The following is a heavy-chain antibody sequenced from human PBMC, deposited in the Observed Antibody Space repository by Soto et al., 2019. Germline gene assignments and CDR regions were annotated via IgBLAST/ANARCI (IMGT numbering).Heavy chain of an antibody. V-gene: IGHV1-3*01. J-gene: IGHJ4*02. CDR2: INAGNGNT. CDR1: GYTFTSYA. CDR3: NTSGPDY. Sequence: ASVKVSFKASGYTFTSYAMHWVRQAPGQRLEWMGWINAGNGNTKYSQKFQGRVTITRDTSASTAYMELNSLKTEVTAVYYCNTSGPDYWGQGTLVTVSS.